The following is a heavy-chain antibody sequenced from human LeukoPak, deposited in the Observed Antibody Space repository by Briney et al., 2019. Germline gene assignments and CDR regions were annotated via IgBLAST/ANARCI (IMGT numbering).Heavy chain of an antibody. CDR1: GFTVSSNY. CDR3: AREGIDSSGYSHFDY. J-gene: IGHJ4*02. V-gene: IGHV3-66*02. Sequence: GGSLRLSCAASGFTVSSNYMSWVRQAPGKGLEWVSVIYSGGGTYYADSVKGRFTISRDNSKNTLYLQMNSLRAEDTAVYYCAREGIDSSGYSHFDYWGQGTLVTVSS. D-gene: IGHD3-22*01. CDR2: IYSGGGT.